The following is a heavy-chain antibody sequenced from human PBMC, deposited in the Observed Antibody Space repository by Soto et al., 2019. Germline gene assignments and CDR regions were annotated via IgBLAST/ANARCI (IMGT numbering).Heavy chain of an antibody. V-gene: IGHV3-30-3*01. CDR2: ISYDGSNK. D-gene: IGHD3-22*01. J-gene: IGHJ4*02. CDR1: GFTFSSYA. CDR3: AREFLGDYYDSSGYYSYFDY. Sequence: PGGSLRLSCAASGFTFSSYAMHWVRQAPGKGLEWVAVISYDGSNKYYADSVKGRFTISRDNSKNTLYLQMNSLRAEDTAVYYCAREFLGDYYDSSGYYSYFDYWGQGTLVTVSS.